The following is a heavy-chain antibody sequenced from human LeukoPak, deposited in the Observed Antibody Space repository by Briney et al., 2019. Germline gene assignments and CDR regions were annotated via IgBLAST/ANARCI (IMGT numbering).Heavy chain of an antibody. CDR1: GFTFSTYW. D-gene: IGHD1-14*01. CDR2: ISPDGSGK. CDR3: VSWETRVTIPENS. Sequence: GGSLRLSCAASGFTFSTYWMSWIRQAPGKGLEWVAHISPDGSGKYYVDTVKGRFTISRDNAKNSLRLQMNSLRDEDSAVYYCVSWETRVTIPENSWGQGTLVIVSS. V-gene: IGHV3-7*01. J-gene: IGHJ4*02.